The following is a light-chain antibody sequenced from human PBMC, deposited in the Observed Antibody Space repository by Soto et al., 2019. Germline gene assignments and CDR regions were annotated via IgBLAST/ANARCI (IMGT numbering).Light chain of an antibody. J-gene: IGKJ1*01. CDR1: QSVDTY. CDR2: DAS. V-gene: IGKV3-11*01. Sequence: EIVLTQSPATLSLSPGARATLSCRASQSVDTYLVWYQQKSGQAPRLHIYDASNRATGIPARFSGSGSGTDFTLTISSLEPEDFAVYYCQQRSNWLWTFGQGTKVDSK. CDR3: QQRSNWLWT.